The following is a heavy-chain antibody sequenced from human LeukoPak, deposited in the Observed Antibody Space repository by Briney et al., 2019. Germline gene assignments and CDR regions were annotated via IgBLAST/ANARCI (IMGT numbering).Heavy chain of an antibody. CDR2: INPNSGGT. D-gene: IGHD2-15*01. J-gene: IGHJ4*02. CDR3: ARDRLFQTRLTRYFDY. V-gene: IGHV1-2*02. CDR1: GYTFTGYY. Sequence: GASVKVSCKASGYTFTGYYMYWVRQAPGQGLEWMGWINPNSGGTNYAQKFQGRVTMTRDTSISTAYMELSRLRSDDTAVYYCARDRLFQTRLTRYFDYWGQGTLVTVSS.